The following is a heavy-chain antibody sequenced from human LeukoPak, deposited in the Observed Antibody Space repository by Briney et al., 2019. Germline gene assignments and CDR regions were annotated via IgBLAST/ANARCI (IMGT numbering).Heavy chain of an antibody. CDR1: GFTFSSYA. CDR2: ISYDGSNK. V-gene: IGHV3-30*04. J-gene: IGHJ5*02. Sequence: GGSLRLSCAASGFTFSSYAMHWVRQAPGKGLEWVAVISYDGSNKYYADSVKGRFTISRDNSKNTLYLQMNSLRAEDTAVYYCARGSYDFWSGYYQPNWFDPWGQGTLVTVSS. D-gene: IGHD3-3*01. CDR3: ARGSYDFWSGYYQPNWFDP.